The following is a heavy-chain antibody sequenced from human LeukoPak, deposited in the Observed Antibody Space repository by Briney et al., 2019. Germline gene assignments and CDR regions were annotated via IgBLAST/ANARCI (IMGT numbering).Heavy chain of an antibody. V-gene: IGHV5-51*01. Sequence: KISCKGSGYSFTSYWIGWVRQMPGKGLEWMGIIYPGDSDTRYSPSFQGQDTISADKSISTAYLQWSSLKASDTAMYYCARRPDYGDYEGFFDYWGQGTLVTVSS. CDR2: IYPGDSDT. CDR1: GYSFTSYW. J-gene: IGHJ4*02. CDR3: ARRPDYGDYEGFFDY. D-gene: IGHD4-17*01.